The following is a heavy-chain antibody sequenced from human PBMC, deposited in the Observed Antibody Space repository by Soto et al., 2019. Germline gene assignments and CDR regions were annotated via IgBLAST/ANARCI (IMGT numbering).Heavy chain of an antibody. CDR3: ARHYRGHSSSYRYYYYYMDV. CDR2: IYYSGST. CDR1: GGSISSSSYY. D-gene: IGHD6-13*01. Sequence: QLQLQESGPGLVKPSETLSLTCTVSGGSISSSSYYWGWISQPPGKGLEWIGSIYYSGSTYYNPSLKSRVTLSVDTSKNQLSLKLSSVTAADTAVYYCARHYRGHSSSYRYYYYYMDVWGKGTTVTFSS. V-gene: IGHV4-39*01. J-gene: IGHJ6*03.